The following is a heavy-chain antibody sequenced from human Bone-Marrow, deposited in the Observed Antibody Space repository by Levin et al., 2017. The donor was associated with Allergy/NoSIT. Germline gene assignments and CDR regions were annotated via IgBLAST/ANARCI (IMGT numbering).Heavy chain of an antibody. D-gene: IGHD3-10*01. CDR3: ARDLFDSGSYLLGY. Sequence: GGSLRLSCGASGFTFRNYAMNWVRQAPGKGLEWVALISYDGLNKYYADSVKGRFTISRDNSRDTLYLQMNSLRADDTAVYYCARDLFDSGSYLLGYWGQGTLVTVSS. CDR2: ISYDGLNK. V-gene: IGHV3-30*04. J-gene: IGHJ4*02. CDR1: GFTFRNYA.